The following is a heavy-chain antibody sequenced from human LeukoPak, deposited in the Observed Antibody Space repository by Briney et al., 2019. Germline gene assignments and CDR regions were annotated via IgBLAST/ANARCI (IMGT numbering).Heavy chain of an antibody. CDR2: ISWDAGLT. CDR3: AKDGSKKGYSYGNYG. D-gene: IGHD5-12*01. V-gene: IGHV3-43*01. Sequence: PGGSLRLSCAASGFTFEDYTMHWVRQAPGKGLEWVSLISWDAGLTFYADSVKGRFTISRDNRKKSLYLQMNGLRIDDTAVYYCAKDGSKKGYSYGNYGGGQGTLVTVSS. J-gene: IGHJ4*02. CDR1: GFTFEDYT.